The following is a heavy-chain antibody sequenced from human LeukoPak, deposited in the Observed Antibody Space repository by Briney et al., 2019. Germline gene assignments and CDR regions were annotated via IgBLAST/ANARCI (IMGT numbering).Heavy chain of an antibody. D-gene: IGHD3-10*01. CDR1: GGSISSSSYY. Sequence: SETLSLTCTVSGGSISSSSYYWGWIRQPPGEGLEWIGTIYYSGTTYYNPSLGSRVTISVDASKNQFSLKLTSVTAADTAVYYCARTSYYGSGSYDYWGQGTLVTVSS. CDR3: ARTSYYGSGSYDY. J-gene: IGHJ4*02. CDR2: IYYSGTT. V-gene: IGHV4-39*01.